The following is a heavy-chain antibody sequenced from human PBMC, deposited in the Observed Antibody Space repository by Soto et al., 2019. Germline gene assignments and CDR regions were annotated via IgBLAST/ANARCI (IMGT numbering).Heavy chain of an antibody. J-gene: IGHJ4*02. Sequence: EVQLVESGGGLVQPGGSLRLSCAASGFTFSSYWMHWVRQAPGKGLVWVSRISSDGSITSYADSVKGRFTISRDNAKNTLYLQMNSLRAEDAAVYYCARDTLTGDNFDYWGQGTLVTGSS. D-gene: IGHD7-27*01. V-gene: IGHV3-74*01. CDR2: ISSDGSIT. CDR1: GFTFSSYW. CDR3: ARDTLTGDNFDY.